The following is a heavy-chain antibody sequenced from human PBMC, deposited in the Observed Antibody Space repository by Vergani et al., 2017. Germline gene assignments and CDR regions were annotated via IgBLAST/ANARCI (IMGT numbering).Heavy chain of an antibody. CDR1: GFTFSSYA. Sequence: EVQLVESGGGLVQPGGSLRLSCSASGFTFSSYAMHWVRQAPGKGLEYVSAISSNGGSTYYADSVKGRFTISRDNSKNTLYLQMSSLRAEDTAVYYCVRLPSVGRWASGSWGQGTLVTVSS. V-gene: IGHV3-64D*06. CDR2: ISSNGGST. CDR3: VRLPSVGRWASGS. J-gene: IGHJ4*02. D-gene: IGHD3-10*01.